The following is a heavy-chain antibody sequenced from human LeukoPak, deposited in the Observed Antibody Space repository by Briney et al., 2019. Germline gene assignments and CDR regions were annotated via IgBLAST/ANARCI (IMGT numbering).Heavy chain of an antibody. V-gene: IGHV4-59*01. CDR3: ATYSSSSNYYYYYYMDV. CDR2: IYYSGST. D-gene: IGHD6-6*01. Sequence: SETLSLTCTVSGGSISSYYWSWIRQPPGKGLEWIGYIYYSGSTNYNPSLKSRVTISVDTSKNQFSLKLSSVTAADTAVYYCATYSSSSNYYYYYYMDVWGKGTTVTVSS. J-gene: IGHJ6*03. CDR1: GGSISSYY.